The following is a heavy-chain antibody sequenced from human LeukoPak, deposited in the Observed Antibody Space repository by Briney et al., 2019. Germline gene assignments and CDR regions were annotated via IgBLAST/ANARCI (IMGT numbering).Heavy chain of an antibody. D-gene: IGHD6-13*01. V-gene: IGHV4-4*07. J-gene: IGHJ6*02. Sequence: SETLSLTCTVSGGSISSYYWSWIRQPAGKGLEWIGRIYTSGSTNYNPSLKSRVTMSVDTSKNQFSLKLSSVTAADTAVYYCAPPHSSSRSHYYYYYYGMDVWGQGTTVTVSS. CDR3: APPHSSSRSHYYYYYYGMDV. CDR1: GGSISSYY. CDR2: IYTSGST.